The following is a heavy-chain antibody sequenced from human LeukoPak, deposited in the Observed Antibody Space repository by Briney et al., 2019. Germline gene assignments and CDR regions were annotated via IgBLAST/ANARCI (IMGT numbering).Heavy chain of an antibody. CDR2: IIPIFGTA. D-gene: IGHD5-18*01. CDR3: ASASGYSYGPQESYYFDY. V-gene: IGHV1-69*05. CDR1: GGTFSSYA. J-gene: IGHJ4*02. Sequence: SVKVSCKASGGTFSSYAISWVRQAPGQGLEWMGRIIPIFGTANYAQKFQGRVTITTDESTSTAYMELSSLRSEDTAVYYCASASGYSYGPQESYYFDYWGQGTLVTVSS.